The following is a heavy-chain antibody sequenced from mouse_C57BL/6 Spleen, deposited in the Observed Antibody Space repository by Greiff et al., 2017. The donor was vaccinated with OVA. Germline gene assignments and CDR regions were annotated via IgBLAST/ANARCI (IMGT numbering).Heavy chain of an antibody. V-gene: IGHV1-53*01. CDR1: GYTFTSYW. Sequence: QVQLQQPGTELVKPGASVKLSCKASGYTFTSYWMHWVKQRPGQGLEWIGNINPSNGGTNYNEKFKSKAALTVDKASSTAYMQLSSLTSEDSAVYYCARGGIYDGYYVPMDYWGQGTSVTVSS. J-gene: IGHJ4*01. CDR2: INPSNGGT. CDR3: ARGGIYDGYYVPMDY. D-gene: IGHD2-3*01.